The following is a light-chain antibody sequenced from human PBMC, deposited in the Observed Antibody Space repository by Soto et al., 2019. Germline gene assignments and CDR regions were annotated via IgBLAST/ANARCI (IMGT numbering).Light chain of an antibody. CDR3: QQYGSSPPYN. CDR2: GAS. CDR1: QSVSSSY. Sequence: EIVLTQSPGTLSLSPGERATLSCRASQSVSSSYLAWYQQKPGQAPRLLIYGASSRATGIPDRFSGSGSGTDFTLNISRLEPEDLSVYYCQQYGSSPPYNFGQGTKLEIK. J-gene: IGKJ2*01. V-gene: IGKV3-20*01.